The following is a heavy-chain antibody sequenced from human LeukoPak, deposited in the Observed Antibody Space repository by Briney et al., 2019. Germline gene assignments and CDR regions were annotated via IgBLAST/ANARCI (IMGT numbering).Heavy chain of an antibody. CDR3: ARGGFDC. D-gene: IGHD3-16*01. J-gene: IGHJ4*02. CDR1: EFAFITYN. CDR2: ISSGSRNI. V-gene: IGHV3-48*02. Sequence: PGGSLRLSCAASEFAFITYNMNWVRQAPGTGLEWVSYISSGSRNINYADSVRGRFTIARDNAKNSRYLQMNSLRDEDTAVYYCARGGFDCWGQGTLVTVSS.